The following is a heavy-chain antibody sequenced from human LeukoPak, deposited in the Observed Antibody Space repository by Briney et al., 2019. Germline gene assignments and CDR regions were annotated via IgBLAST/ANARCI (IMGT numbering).Heavy chain of an antibody. CDR3: AKYGPQDSGSSHFDY. CDR2: IRDSGSSI. J-gene: IGHJ4*02. Sequence: GSLRLSCAASGFTFNNYAMSWVRQAPGKGLEWVSAIRDSGSSIHYADSVKGRFTTSRDNSKNTLFLQMNSLRAEDTAIYYCAKYGPQDSGSSHFDYWGQGALVTVSS. V-gene: IGHV3-23*01. CDR1: GFTFNNYA. D-gene: IGHD1-26*01.